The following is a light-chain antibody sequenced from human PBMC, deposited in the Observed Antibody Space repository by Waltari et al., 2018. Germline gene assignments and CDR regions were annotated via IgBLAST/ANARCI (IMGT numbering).Light chain of an antibody. Sequence: DIQLTQSPSSLSASVGDRVTITCRASQPITNYLNWYQQKPGKATRLLIYDASNLQAGVPSRFSGSQSGTEFTFTIASLQPEDIATYYCQRYDNLPVFAFGPGTKLDIQ. V-gene: IGKV1-33*01. CDR1: QPITNY. CDR3: QRYDNLPVFA. J-gene: IGKJ3*01. CDR2: DAS.